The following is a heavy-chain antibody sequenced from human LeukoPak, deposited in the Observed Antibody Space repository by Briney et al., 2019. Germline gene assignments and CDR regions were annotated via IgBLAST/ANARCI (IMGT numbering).Heavy chain of an antibody. D-gene: IGHD1-26*01. CDR1: GYTFTSYG. Sequence: ASVTVSCKASGYTFTSYGISWVRQAPGQGLEWMGWISAYNGNTNYAQKLQGRVTMTTDTSTSTAYMELRSLRSDDTAVYYCARGGGGSYLQSLSDAFDIWGQGTMVTVSS. V-gene: IGHV1-18*01. CDR2: ISAYNGNT. J-gene: IGHJ3*02. CDR3: ARGGGGSYLQSLSDAFDI.